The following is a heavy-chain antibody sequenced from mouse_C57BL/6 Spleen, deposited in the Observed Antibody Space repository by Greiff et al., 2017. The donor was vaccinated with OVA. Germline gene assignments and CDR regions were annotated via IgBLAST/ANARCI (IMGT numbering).Heavy chain of an antibody. CDR3: ARGTCYSNDGDAMDY. V-gene: IGHV3-6*01. Sequence: EVQLQQSGPGLVKPSQSLSLTCSVTGYSITSGYYWNWIRQFPGNKLEWMGYISYDGSNNYNPSLKNRISITRDTSKNQFFLKLNSVTTEDTATYYCARGTCYSNDGDAMDYWGQGTSVTVSS. CDR1: GYSITSGYY. D-gene: IGHD2-12*01. J-gene: IGHJ4*01. CDR2: ISYDGSN.